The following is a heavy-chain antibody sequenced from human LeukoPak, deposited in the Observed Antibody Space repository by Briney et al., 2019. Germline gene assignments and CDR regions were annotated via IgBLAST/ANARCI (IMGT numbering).Heavy chain of an antibody. V-gene: IGHV3-48*02. D-gene: IGHD2/OR15-2a*01. Sequence: GGSLRLSCAASGFTFSSYSMNWVRQAPGKGLEWVSHIRTDGTITYADSVKGRFTISRDDAKTSVYLQMNSLRDEDTAIYYCARDNIWAFDIWGQGTMVTVAS. CDR3: ARDNIWAFDI. CDR1: GFTFSSYS. CDR2: IRTDGTI. J-gene: IGHJ3*02.